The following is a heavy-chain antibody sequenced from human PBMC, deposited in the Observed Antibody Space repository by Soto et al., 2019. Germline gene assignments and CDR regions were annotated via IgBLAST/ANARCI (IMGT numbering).Heavy chain of an antibody. D-gene: IGHD3-10*01. J-gene: IGHJ6*02. V-gene: IGHV1-8*02. CDR3: ARERGSGSYYYYYYGMDV. CDR2: MNPNSGNT. CDR1: GYTFTGYY. Sequence: ASVKVSCKASGYTFTGYYMHWVRQAPGQGLEWMGWMNPNSGNTGYAQKFQGRVTMTRNTSISTAYMELSSLRSEDTAVYYCARERGSGSYYYYYYGMDVWGQGTTVTVSS.